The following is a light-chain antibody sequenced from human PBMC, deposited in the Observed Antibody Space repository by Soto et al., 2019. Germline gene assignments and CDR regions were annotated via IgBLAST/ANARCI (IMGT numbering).Light chain of an antibody. V-gene: IGKV1-5*01. Sequence: DIQMTQSPSTLTASVGDRVTINCRASQNINNSWAWYQQKSGSAPKLLISDASNLASGVPSRFSGSGSGTDFTLTFNSLEPDDFATYYCQHCSVFLCTFAQGTKLEIK. J-gene: IGKJ2*02. CDR1: QNINNS. CDR3: QHCSVFLCT. CDR2: DAS.